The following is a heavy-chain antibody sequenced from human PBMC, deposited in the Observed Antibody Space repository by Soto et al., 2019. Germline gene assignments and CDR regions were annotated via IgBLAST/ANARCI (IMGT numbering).Heavy chain of an antibody. CDR2: IWYDGSNK. Sequence: QVQLVESGGGVGQPGRSLRLSCAASGFTFSSYGMHWVRQAPGKGLEWVAVIWYDGSNKYYADSVKGRFTISRDNSKNTLYLQMNSLRAEDTAVYYCARDSPVVTGFDYWGQGTLVTVSS. J-gene: IGHJ4*02. CDR3: ARDSPVVTGFDY. CDR1: GFTFSSYG. V-gene: IGHV3-33*01. D-gene: IGHD2-15*01.